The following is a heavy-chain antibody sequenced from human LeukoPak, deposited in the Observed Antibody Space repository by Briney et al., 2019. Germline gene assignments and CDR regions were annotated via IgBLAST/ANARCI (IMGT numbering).Heavy chain of an antibody. J-gene: IGHJ4*02. CDR2: ISYDASYE. V-gene: IGHV3-30*18. Sequence: PGGSLRLSCAASGFTFSSYVMHWVRQAPGKGLEWVSVISYDASYENYADSVKGRFTISRDNSKNTLYLQMNSLRAEDTAVYYCAKDLIVSGTATILDYWGQGTLVTVSS. CDR3: AKDLIVSGTATILDY. CDR1: GFTFSSYV. D-gene: IGHD5-24*01.